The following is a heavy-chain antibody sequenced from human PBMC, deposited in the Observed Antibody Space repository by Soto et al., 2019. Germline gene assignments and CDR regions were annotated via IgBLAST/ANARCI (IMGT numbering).Heavy chain of an antibody. CDR3: AKDLSWGQCDY. V-gene: IGHV3-74*01. D-gene: IGHD3-16*01. CDR2: MRRDGTAT. Sequence: EMQLVESGGGLVQPGGSLRLSCVASGFTCSNYWMHWVRQGPGMGLVWVSSMRRDGTATQYADSVNGRFTVSRDNTKNTLYLQMTSLRAEDTAVYYCAKDLSWGQCDYWGQGTLVTVSS. CDR1: GFTCSNYW. J-gene: IGHJ4*02.